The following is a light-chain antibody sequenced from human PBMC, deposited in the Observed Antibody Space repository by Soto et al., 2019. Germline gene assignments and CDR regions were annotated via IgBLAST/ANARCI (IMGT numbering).Light chain of an antibody. J-gene: IGLJ1*01. CDR2: EVS. Sequence: QSALTQPASVSGSPGQSITISCTGTSSDVGAYDFVSWYQQHPDKAPKIMIYEVSNRPSGVSNRFSGSKSVNTATLTISWLQAEDEADYYCSSYTSSSTRVFGTGTKVTVL. CDR1: SSDVGAYDF. V-gene: IGLV2-14*03. CDR3: SSYTSSSTRV.